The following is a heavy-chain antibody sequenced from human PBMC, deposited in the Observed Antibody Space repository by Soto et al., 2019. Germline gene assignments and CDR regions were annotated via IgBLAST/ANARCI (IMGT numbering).Heavy chain of an antibody. D-gene: IGHD5-12*01. Sequence: QVQLQESGPGLVKPSQTLSLTCTVSGASISSGGYYWSWIRQHPGKGLEWIGYIYHSGTTSYNPSLKSRVTISVDTSKKQFSLKLSSVTAADTAVYYCARSQNDGYNYKRYFDLWGRGTLVTVSS. J-gene: IGHJ2*01. V-gene: IGHV4-31*03. CDR3: ARSQNDGYNYKRYFDL. CDR1: GASISSGGYY. CDR2: IYHSGTT.